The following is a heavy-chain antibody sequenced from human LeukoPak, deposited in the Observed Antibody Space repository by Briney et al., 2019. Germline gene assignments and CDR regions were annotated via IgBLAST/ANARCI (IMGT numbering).Heavy chain of an antibody. J-gene: IGHJ6*02. D-gene: IGHD4-23*01. Sequence: GGSLRLSCAASGFTFDDYAMHWVRQAPGKGLEWVSLISWDGGSTYYADSVKGRFTISRDNSKNSLYLQMNSLRAEDTALYYCARASSGGNWGSTRYYYYGMDVWGQGTTVTVSS. CDR2: ISWDGGST. V-gene: IGHV3-43D*03. CDR1: GFTFDDYA. CDR3: ARASSGGNWGSTRYYYYGMDV.